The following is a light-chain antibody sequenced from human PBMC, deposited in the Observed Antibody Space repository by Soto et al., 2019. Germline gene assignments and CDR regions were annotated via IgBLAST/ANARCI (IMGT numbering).Light chain of an antibody. Sequence: QSVLTQPPSASGTPGQRLTISCSGSSSNSGSNYVYWYQQLPGTAPKLLIYRNNQRPSGVPDRFSGSKSGTSASLAISGLRSEDEADYYCAAWDDSLSAFVVFGGGTKLTVL. CDR1: SSNSGSNY. CDR3: AAWDDSLSAFVV. J-gene: IGLJ2*01. V-gene: IGLV1-47*01. CDR2: RNN.